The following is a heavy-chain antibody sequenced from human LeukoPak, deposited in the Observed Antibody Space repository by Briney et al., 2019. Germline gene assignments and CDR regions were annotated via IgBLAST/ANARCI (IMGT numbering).Heavy chain of an antibody. CDR1: GFTFSSYS. Sequence: GGSLRLSCAASGFTFSSYSMNWVRQAPGKGLEWVSYISSSSSTIYYADSVKGRFTISRDNSKNTLYLQMNSLRAEDTAVYYCARDQALYSSGWSYFDYWGQGTLVTVSS. V-gene: IGHV3-48*01. D-gene: IGHD6-19*01. CDR3: ARDQALYSSGWSYFDY. J-gene: IGHJ4*02. CDR2: ISSSSSTI.